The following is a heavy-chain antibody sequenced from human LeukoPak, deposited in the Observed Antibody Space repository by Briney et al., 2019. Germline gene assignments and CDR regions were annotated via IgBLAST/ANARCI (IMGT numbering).Heavy chain of an antibody. CDR2: IYSGGVT. V-gene: IGHV3-53*01. Sequence: QPGGSLRLSCAASGFTVSSNYMSWVRQAPGKGLEWVSLIYSGGVTYYADSVKGRFIISRDNSKNTLFLQMNSLRAEDTAVYYCARIYSSWYIEYFQHWGQGTLVTVSS. D-gene: IGHD6-13*01. CDR3: ARIYSSWYIEYFQH. J-gene: IGHJ1*01. CDR1: GFTVSSNY.